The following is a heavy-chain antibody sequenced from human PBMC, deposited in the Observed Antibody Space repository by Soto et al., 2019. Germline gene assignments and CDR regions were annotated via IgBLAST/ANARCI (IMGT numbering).Heavy chain of an antibody. Sequence: PGESLKISCKGSGYSFAGYWITWVRQKPGKGLEWMGRIDPSDSYTNYSPSFQGHVTISADKSISTAYLQWSSLRASDTAMYYCARYCYDSSGYSLHYYYYGMDVWGQGTTVTVSS. CDR3: ARYCYDSSGYSLHYYYYGMDV. J-gene: IGHJ6*02. CDR2: IDPSDSYT. V-gene: IGHV5-10-1*01. D-gene: IGHD3-22*01. CDR1: GYSFAGYW.